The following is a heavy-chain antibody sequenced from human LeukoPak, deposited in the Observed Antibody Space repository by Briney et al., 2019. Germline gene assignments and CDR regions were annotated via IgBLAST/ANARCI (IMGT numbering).Heavy chain of an antibody. D-gene: IGHD4-23*01. J-gene: IGHJ4*02. CDR1: GYTFTSYG. Sequence: APVKVSCKASGYTFTSYGISWVRQAPGQGLEWMGWISAYNGNTNYAQKLQGRVTMTTDTSTSTAYMELRSPRSDDTAVYYCARDGMTTVVNAGYYFDYWGQGTLVTVSS. V-gene: IGHV1-18*01. CDR3: ARDGMTTVVNAGYYFDY. CDR2: ISAYNGNT.